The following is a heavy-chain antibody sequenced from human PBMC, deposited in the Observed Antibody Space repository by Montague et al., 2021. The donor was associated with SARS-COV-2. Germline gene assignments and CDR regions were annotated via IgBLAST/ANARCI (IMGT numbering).Heavy chain of an antibody. V-gene: IGHV3-33*01. CDR3: ASAYHDYGLDN. CDR1: GITFNRHG. Sequence: SLRLSCAASGITFNRHGMRWVRQAPGKGLEWVAVIWYDGSKRFYSDSVRGRFTISRDNSKNTVYLQMNSLSVEDTAVYYCASAYHDYGLDNWGQGTLVTVSS. J-gene: IGHJ4*02. D-gene: IGHD3-16*01. CDR2: IWYDGSKR.